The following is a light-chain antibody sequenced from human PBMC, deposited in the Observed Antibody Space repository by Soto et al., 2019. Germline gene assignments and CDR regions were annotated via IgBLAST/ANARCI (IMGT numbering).Light chain of an antibody. Sequence: QSVLTQPASVSGSPGQSITISCTGTSSDVGGYNYVSWYQQHPGKAPELVIYDVSNRPSGVSNRFSGSKSGNTASLTISGLQAEDEADYYCRSYTSSSTRVFGTGTKVTVL. CDR3: RSYTSSSTRV. CDR1: SSDVGGYNY. V-gene: IGLV2-14*01. J-gene: IGLJ1*01. CDR2: DVS.